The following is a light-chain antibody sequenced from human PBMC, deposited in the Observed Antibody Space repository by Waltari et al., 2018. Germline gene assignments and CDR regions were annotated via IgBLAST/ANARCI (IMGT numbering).Light chain of an antibody. J-gene: IGKJ3*01. CDR1: QSVGSN. Sequence: DIVLTQSPATLSLSPGEKATLSCRASQSVGSNVAWYQQKAGQAPRLLIYDASNRATGIPARFSGSGSWTDFTLTISSLEPEDFAVYYCQQRNNWPPGFTFGPGTKVDIK. CDR2: DAS. CDR3: QQRNNWPPGFT. V-gene: IGKV3-11*01.